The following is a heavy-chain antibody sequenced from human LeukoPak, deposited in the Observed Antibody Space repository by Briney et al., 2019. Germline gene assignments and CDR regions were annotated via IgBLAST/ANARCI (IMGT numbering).Heavy chain of an antibody. CDR3: ARVDTVTYYYYYGMDV. CDR1: GFTFSSYA. V-gene: IGHV3-23*01. D-gene: IGHD4-11*01. J-gene: IGHJ6*02. Sequence: GGSLRLSCAASGFTFSSYAMSWVRQAPGKGLEWVSAISGSGGSTYYADSVKGRFTISRDNSKNTLYLQMNSLRAEDTAVYYCARVDTVTYYYYYGMDVWGQGTTVTVSS. CDR2: ISGSGGST.